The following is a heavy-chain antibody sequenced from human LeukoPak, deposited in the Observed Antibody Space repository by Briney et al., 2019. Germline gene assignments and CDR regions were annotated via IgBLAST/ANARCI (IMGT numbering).Heavy chain of an antibody. J-gene: IGHJ5*02. D-gene: IGHD6-13*01. V-gene: IGHV4-39*01. Sequence: SETLSPTCSVSGGSISSSTYYWGWIRQPPGKGLEWIGNIYNSGSTYYNPSLKSRVTISVDTSKNQFSLKLSSVTAADTAVYYCARQAYSSNLGWFDPWGQGTLVTVSS. CDR3: ARQAYSSNLGWFDP. CDR2: IYNSGST. CDR1: GGSISSSTYY.